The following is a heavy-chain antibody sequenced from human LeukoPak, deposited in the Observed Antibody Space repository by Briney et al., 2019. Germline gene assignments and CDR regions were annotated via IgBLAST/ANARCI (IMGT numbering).Heavy chain of an antibody. V-gene: IGHV1-18*01. J-gene: IGHJ3*02. Sequence: ALVTVSCKSSVSTFTSYGISWVRKAPGQGLEWMGWISAYNGNTNYAQKLQGRVTMTTDTSTSTAYMEQRSLRSADTAVYYCARDLTGGDALDIWGQGTMVTVSS. CDR2: ISAYNGNT. D-gene: IGHD3-9*01. CDR1: VSTFTSYG. CDR3: ARDLTGGDALDI.